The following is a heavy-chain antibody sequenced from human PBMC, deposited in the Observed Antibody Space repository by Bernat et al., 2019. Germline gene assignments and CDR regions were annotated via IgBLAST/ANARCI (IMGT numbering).Heavy chain of an antibody. D-gene: IGHD6-13*01. Sequence: EVQLLESGGGLVQPGGSLRLSCAASGFTFSSYAMSWVRQAPGKGLEWVSAISGSGGSTYYADSVKGRFTISRDNSKNPLYLQMNSLRAEDTAVYYCAKDLTWYGPPPHDAFDIWGQGTMVTVSS. CDR2: ISGSGGST. CDR1: GFTFSSYA. J-gene: IGHJ3*02. V-gene: IGHV3-23*01. CDR3: AKDLTWYGPPPHDAFDI.